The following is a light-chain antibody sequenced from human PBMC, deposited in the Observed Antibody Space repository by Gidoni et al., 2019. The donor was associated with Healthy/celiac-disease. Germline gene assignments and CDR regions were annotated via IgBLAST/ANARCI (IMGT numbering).Light chain of an antibody. CDR3: QQLNSYPRT. J-gene: IGKJ4*01. V-gene: IGKV1-9*01. Sequence: DIQFTQSPSFLSSSVGDRVNITCRASQGISSYLSWYQQKPGKAPKLLIYAASSLQSEVPSRFSGSGSGTEFTLTISSLQPEDFATYYCQQLNSYPRTFGGGTKVEIK. CDR2: AAS. CDR1: QGISSY.